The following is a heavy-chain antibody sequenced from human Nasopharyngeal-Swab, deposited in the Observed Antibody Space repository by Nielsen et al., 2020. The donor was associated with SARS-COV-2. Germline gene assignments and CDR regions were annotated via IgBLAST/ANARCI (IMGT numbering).Heavy chain of an antibody. D-gene: IGHD6-13*01. J-gene: IGHJ6*02. CDR3: ARAGGAAGAMDV. V-gene: IGHV3-21*01. Sequence: GESLKISCAAPGFTFSSYSMNWVRQAPGKGLEWVSSISSSSSYIYYADSVKGRFTISRDNAKNSLYLQMSSLRAEDTAVYYCARAGGAAGAMDVWGQGTTVTVSS. CDR1: GFTFSSYS. CDR2: ISSSSSYI.